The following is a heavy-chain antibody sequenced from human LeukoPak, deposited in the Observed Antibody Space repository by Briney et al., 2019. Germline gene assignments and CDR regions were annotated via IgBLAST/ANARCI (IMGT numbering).Heavy chain of an antibody. J-gene: IGHJ4*02. CDR2: IRSKANSYAT. CDR1: GFTFSSSA. V-gene: IGHV3-73*01. CDR3: TRGSSTSRPAEKLFDY. D-gene: IGHD2-2*01. Sequence: GGSLRLSCAASGFTFSSSAMSWVRQASGKGLEWVGRIRSKANSYATAYAASVKGRFTISRDDSKNTAYLQMNSLKTEDTAVYYCTRGSSTSRPAEKLFDYWGQGTLVTVSS.